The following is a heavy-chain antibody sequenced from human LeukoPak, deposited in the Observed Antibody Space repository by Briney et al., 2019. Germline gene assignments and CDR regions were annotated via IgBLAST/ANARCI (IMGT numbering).Heavy chain of an antibody. Sequence: SVKVSCKASGGTFSSYAISWVRQAPGQGLEWMGGIIPIFGTANYAQKFQGRVTITTDESTSTAYMELSGLRSEDTAVYYCARVYYDFWSGYSYYFDYWGQGTLVTVSS. CDR3: ARVYYDFWSGYSYYFDY. D-gene: IGHD3-3*01. CDR2: IIPIFGTA. V-gene: IGHV1-69*05. J-gene: IGHJ4*02. CDR1: GGTFSSYA.